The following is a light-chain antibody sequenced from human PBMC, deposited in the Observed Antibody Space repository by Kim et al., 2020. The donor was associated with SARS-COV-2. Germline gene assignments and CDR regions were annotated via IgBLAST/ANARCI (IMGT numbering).Light chain of an antibody. CDR1: QGVGSQ. J-gene: IGKJ1*01. V-gene: IGKV3-11*01. CDR2: DAS. Sequence: EVVLTQSPATLSLSPGERVTLSCRASQGVGSQLAWYQQKPGQAPRLVIYDASNRATGIPARFSGSGSWTDFTLSISSLEPEDFAVYFCQQRRSWPVTFGQGTKVDIK. CDR3: QQRRSWPVT.